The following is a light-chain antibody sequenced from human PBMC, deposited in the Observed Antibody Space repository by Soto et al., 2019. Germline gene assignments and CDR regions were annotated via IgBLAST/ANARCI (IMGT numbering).Light chain of an antibody. V-gene: IGKV3-20*01. CDR3: QQYGSSPT. CDR1: QSVSSSY. Sequence: EIVLTQSPGTLSLSPGERATLSCRASQSVSSSYLAWYQQKPGQAPRLLIYGASSRATGIPDRFSGSGSGTDFTLTISRLEPDDFAVYYCQQYGSSPTFGGGTKLEIK. J-gene: IGKJ4*01. CDR2: GAS.